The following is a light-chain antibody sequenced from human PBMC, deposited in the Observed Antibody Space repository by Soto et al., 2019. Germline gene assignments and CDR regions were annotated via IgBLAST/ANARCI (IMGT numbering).Light chain of an antibody. J-gene: IGLJ2*01. CDR3: SSYAGSNIVV. CDR2: EVS. Sequence: QSALTQPPSASGSSGQSVTISCTGTSSDVGGYNFVSSYQQHPGKAPKLMIYEVSERPSGVPDRFSGSKSGNTASLTVSGLQAEDEADYYCSSYAGSNIVVFGGGTKLTVL. V-gene: IGLV2-8*01. CDR1: SSDVGGYNF.